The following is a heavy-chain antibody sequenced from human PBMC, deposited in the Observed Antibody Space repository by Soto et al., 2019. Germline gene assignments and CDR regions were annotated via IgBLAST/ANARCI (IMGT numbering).Heavy chain of an antibody. V-gene: IGHV4-4*07. CDR3: ARESVGERPLDY. D-gene: IGHD3-16*01. J-gene: IGHJ4*02. CDR2: INPSGIT. CDR1: GASISNYF. Sequence: QVQLQESGPGLVKPSETLSLTCTVSGASISNYFWTWIRQPAGKGLEWIGRINPSGITNYNPSLKSRVTMSVDTSKNPFSLTLTSVTAADTAVYYCARESVGERPLDYWGQGTLVTVSS.